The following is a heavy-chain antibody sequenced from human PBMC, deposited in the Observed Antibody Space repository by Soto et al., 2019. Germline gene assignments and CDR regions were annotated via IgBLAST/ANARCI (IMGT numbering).Heavy chain of an antibody. CDR1: GFTFSRYA. J-gene: IGHJ4*02. CDR2: ISYAGSNK. D-gene: IGHD6-13*01. CDR3: ARSRAAAALDY. V-gene: IGHV3-30-3*01. Sequence: QVQLVESGGGVVQPGRSLRLSCAASGFTFSRYAMHWVRQAPGKGLEWVAVISYAGSNKYYADSVKGRFTISRDNSKNTLYLQMNSLRAEDTAVYYCARSRAAAALDYWGQGTLVTVSS.